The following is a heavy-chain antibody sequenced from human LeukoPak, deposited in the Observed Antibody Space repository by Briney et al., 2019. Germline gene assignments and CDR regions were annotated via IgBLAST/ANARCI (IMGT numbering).Heavy chain of an antibody. CDR3: ARGDGPYYYYGMDV. CDR1: GFTFSSYS. J-gene: IGHJ6*02. V-gene: IGHV3-48*01. Sequence: GGSLRLSCAASGFTFSSYSMNWVRQAPGKGLEWVSYISSSSSTIYYADSVKGRFTISRDNSKNTLYLQMNSLRAEDTAVYYCARGDGPYYYYGMDVWGQGTTVTVSS. D-gene: IGHD5-24*01. CDR2: ISSSSSTI.